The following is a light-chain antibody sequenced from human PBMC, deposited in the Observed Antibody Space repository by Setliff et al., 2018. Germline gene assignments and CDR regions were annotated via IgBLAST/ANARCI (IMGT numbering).Light chain of an antibody. V-gene: IGLV2-14*03. CDR3: SSYTSSSTTYV. J-gene: IGLJ1*01. CDR1: SSDVGGYNY. Sequence: QSALTQPASVSGSPGQSITISCPGTSSDVGGYNYVSWYQQHPGKAPKLMIYDVSNRPSGVSNRFSGSKSSNKASLTISGLQAEDEADYYCSSYTSSSTTYVFGTGTKGTVL. CDR2: DVS.